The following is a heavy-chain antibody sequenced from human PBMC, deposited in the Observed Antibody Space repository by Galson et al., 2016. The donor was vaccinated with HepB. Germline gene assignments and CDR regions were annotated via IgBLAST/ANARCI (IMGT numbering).Heavy chain of an antibody. CDR3: AKDLSYYEHTFDI. CDR2: ITGSGAYT. Sequence: SLRLSCAASGFTFSSYAMNWVRQAPGKGLEWVSYITGSGAYTSYADSVKGRFTISRDNSKNTLFLQMNSLRAEDTAMFYWAKDLSYYEHTFDIWGQGTMVSVSS. J-gene: IGHJ3*02. D-gene: IGHD3-22*01. CDR1: GFTFSSYA. V-gene: IGHV3-23*01.